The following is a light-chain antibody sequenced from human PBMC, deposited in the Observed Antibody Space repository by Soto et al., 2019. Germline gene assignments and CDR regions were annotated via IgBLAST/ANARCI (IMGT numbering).Light chain of an antibody. V-gene: IGKV3-11*01. Sequence: EILMTQSPATLSLSPGERATLSCRASQTVYSYLAWYQHKPGQAPRLLIYDASNRATGIPARFSGSGSGTDFTLTISSLEPEEFAVYYCHLRTNWPPVFTFGQGTRLEIK. CDR2: DAS. CDR3: HLRTNWPPVFT. J-gene: IGKJ5*01. CDR1: QTVYSY.